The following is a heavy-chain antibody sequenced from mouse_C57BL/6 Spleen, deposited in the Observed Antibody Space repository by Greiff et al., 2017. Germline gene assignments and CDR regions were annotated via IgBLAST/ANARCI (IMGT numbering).Heavy chain of an antibody. CDR1: GYTFTGYW. CDR2: ILPGSGSN. V-gene: IGHV1-9*01. J-gene: IGHJ3*01. CDR3: ARSRDDGRFAY. D-gene: IGHD2-3*01. Sequence: QVQLQPSGAELMKPGASVKLSCKATGYTFTGYWIAWVKQSPGHGLEWIGEILPGSGSNNYNEKFKGKATLTADTSSNTAYMLRSSLTTEDSAVYCCARSRDDGRFAYWGQGTLVTVSA.